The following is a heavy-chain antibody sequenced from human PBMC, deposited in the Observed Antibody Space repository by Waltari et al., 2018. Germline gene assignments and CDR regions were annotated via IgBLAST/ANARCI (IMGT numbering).Heavy chain of an antibody. CDR1: GYIFTAYY. D-gene: IGHD1-7*01. J-gene: IGHJ3*02. CDR3: AREALGGTKAFDM. Sequence: QIQIMQSGAEVKKPGASVKVSCQASGYIFTAYYSHWARQAHGQGLEWMGGINSNTGGADCAQSFQGRVTVTRDTSISTVYMELSGLTSDDTAVYYCAREALGGTKAFDMWGQGTMVTVSS. V-gene: IGHV1-2*02. CDR2: INSNTGGA.